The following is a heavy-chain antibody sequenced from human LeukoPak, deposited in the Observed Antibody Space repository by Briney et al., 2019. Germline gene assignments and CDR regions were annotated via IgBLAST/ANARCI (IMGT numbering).Heavy chain of an antibody. CDR1: GGSISSGSYY. CDR2: IYTSGST. J-gene: IGHJ3*02. Sequence: SQTLSPTCTVSGGSISSGSYYWSWIRQPAGKGLEWIGRIYTSGSTNYNPSLKSRVTISVDTSKNQFSLKLSSVTAADTAVYYCVGATHAFDIWGQGTMVTVSS. CDR3: VGATHAFDI. V-gene: IGHV4-61*02.